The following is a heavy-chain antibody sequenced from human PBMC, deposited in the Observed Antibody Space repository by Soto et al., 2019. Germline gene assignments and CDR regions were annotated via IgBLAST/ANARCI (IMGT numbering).Heavy chain of an antibody. Sequence: SETRSVTCTGSGGSMSRGDYYWSWIRQPPGKGLEWIGYIYYSGSTYYNPSLKSRVTISVDTSKNQFSLKLSSVTAADTAVYYCARGIRPNCFDPSGQATLLTLSS. V-gene: IGHV4-30-4*01. CDR1: GGSMSRGDYY. D-gene: IGHD3-3*02. CDR2: IYYSGST. J-gene: IGHJ5*02. CDR3: ARGIRPNCFDP.